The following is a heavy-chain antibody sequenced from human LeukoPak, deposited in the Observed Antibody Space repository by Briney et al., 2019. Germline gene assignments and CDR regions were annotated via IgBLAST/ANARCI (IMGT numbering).Heavy chain of an antibody. CDR1: GYTFTSYG. CDR2: ISAYNGNT. D-gene: IGHD2-21*02. Sequence: ASVKVSCKASGYTFTSYGISWVRQAPGQGLEWMGWISAYNGNTNYAQKLQGRVTMTTDTSTSAAYMELRSLRSDDTAVYYCAGEGLVLAYCGGDCYSDYWGQGTLVTVSS. J-gene: IGHJ4*02. CDR3: AGEGLVLAYCGGDCYSDY. V-gene: IGHV1-18*01.